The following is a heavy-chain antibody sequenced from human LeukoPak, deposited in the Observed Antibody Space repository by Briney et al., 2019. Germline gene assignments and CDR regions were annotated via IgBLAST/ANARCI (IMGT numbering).Heavy chain of an antibody. V-gene: IGHV4-61*02. D-gene: IGHD3-10*01. CDR2: IYTSGST. J-gene: IGHJ6*02. Sequence: SETLSLTCTVSGGSISSGSYYWSWIRQPAGKGLEWIGRIYTSGSTNYNPSLKSRVTISVDTSKNQFSLKLSSVTAADTAVYYCARGTEGGLLWFREYHYYYGMDVWGQGTTVTVSS. CDR3: ARGTEGGLLWFREYHYYYGMDV. CDR1: GGSISSGSYY.